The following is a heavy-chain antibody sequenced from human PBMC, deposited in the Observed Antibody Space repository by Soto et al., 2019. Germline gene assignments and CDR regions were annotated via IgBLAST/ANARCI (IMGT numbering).Heavy chain of an antibody. CDR2: INPNSGGT. J-gene: IGHJ5*02. V-gene: IGHV1-2*04. Sequence: ASVKVSCKASGYTFTGYYMHWVRQAPGQGLEWMGWINPNSGGTNYAQKFQGWVTMTRDTSISTAYMELSRLRSDDTAVYYCARGKLWFGELLSNWFDPSGQGTLVTVSS. CDR3: ARGKLWFGELLSNWFDP. CDR1: GYTFTGYY. D-gene: IGHD3-10*01.